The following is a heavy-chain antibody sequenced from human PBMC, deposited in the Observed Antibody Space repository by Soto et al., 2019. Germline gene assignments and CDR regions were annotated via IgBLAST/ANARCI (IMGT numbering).Heavy chain of an antibody. V-gene: IGHV3-23*01. CDR3: AKTIEQQLVRCAFDI. D-gene: IGHD6-13*01. CDR1: GFTFTSYS. CDR2: VNSGGTGT. Sequence: EVQLLESGGGLVQPGGSLRLSCAASGFTFTSYSMNWVRQAPGKGLEWVSSVNSGGTGTYYAESVKGRFTISRDNSKNTVYLQMNSLRVEDTAIYYCAKTIEQQLVRCAFDIWGQGTMVTVSS. J-gene: IGHJ3*02.